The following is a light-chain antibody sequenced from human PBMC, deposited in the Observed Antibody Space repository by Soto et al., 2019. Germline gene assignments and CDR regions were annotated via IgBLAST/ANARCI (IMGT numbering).Light chain of an antibody. Sequence: AIQMTQSPSSLSASVGDRVTISCRASQDIRNTLAWYQQKPGEAPKLLIFAASNLHSGVPSRFSGSGSVTDFTLAINGLQPEDFATYYCLQYYILPWTLGQWTKVEVK. CDR3: LQYYILPWT. J-gene: IGKJ1*01. V-gene: IGKV1-6*01. CDR1: QDIRNT. CDR2: AAS.